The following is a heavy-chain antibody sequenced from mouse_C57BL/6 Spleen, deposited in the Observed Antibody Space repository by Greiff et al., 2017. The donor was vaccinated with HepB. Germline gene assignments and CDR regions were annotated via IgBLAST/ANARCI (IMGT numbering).Heavy chain of an antibody. D-gene: IGHD1-1*02. CDR3: ARRWEGFYAMDY. CDR1: GYTFTGYW. CDR2: ILPGSGST. V-gene: IGHV1-9*01. J-gene: IGHJ4*01. Sequence: QVQLKQSGAELMKPGASVKLSCKATGYTFTGYWIEWVKQRPGHGLEWIGEILPGSGSTNYNEKFKGKATFTADTSSNTAYMQLSSLTTEDSAIYYCARRWEGFYAMDYWGQGTSVTVSS.